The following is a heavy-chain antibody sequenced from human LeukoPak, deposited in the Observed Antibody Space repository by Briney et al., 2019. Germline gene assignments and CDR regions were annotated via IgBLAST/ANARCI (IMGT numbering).Heavy chain of an antibody. V-gene: IGHV4-38-2*01. CDR2: IYHSGST. D-gene: IGHD1-26*01. J-gene: IGHJ4*02. Sequence: SETLSLTCAVSGYSISSGYYWGWIRQPPRKGLEWIGSIYHSGSTYYNPSLKSRVTISVDTSKNQFSLKLSSVTAADTAVHYCAAESIVGATTESYVDYWGQGTLVTVSS. CDR3: AAESIVGATTESYVDY. CDR1: GYSISSGYY.